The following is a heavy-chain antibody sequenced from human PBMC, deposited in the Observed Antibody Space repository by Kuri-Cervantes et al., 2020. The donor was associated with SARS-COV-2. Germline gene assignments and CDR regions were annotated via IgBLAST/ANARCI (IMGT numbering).Heavy chain of an antibody. Sequence: ESLKISCTVSGYSISSGYYWGWIRQPPGKGLEWIGSIYHSGSTYYNPSLKSRVTISVDTSKNQFSLKLSPVTAADTAVYYCARAAGDQGEYYYYYYMDVWGKGTTVTVSS. J-gene: IGHJ6*03. D-gene: IGHD7-27*01. CDR1: GYSISSGYY. CDR2: IYHSGST. V-gene: IGHV4-38-2*02. CDR3: ARAAGDQGEYYYYYYMDV.